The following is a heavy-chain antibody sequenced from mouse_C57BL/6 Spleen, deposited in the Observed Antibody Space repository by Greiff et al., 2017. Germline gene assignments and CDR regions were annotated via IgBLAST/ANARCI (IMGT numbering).Heavy chain of an antibody. D-gene: IGHD2-3*01. CDR3: ARRVYDGYYVGYFDV. Sequence: QVQLQQPGPELVKPGASVKLSCKASGYTFTSYWMHWVKQRPGQGLEWIGNINPSNGGTNYNEKFKSKATLTVDKSSSTAYMQLSSLTSEDSAVYDCARRVYDGYYVGYFDVWGTGTTVTVSS. J-gene: IGHJ1*03. V-gene: IGHV1-53*01. CDR2: INPSNGGT. CDR1: GYTFTSYW.